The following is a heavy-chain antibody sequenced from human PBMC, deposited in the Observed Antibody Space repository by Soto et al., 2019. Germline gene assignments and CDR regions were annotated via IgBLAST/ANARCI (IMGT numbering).Heavy chain of an antibody. V-gene: IGHV1-69*06. CDR3: ARGGYSSTWSNLLDRSGLDV. Sequence: SVKVSCKTSGGTFSSYAISWVRQAPGQGLEWMGGIVPLFRTTNYAQKFQGRVTITADTSTYTAYMELSGLRSGDTAVYYCARGGYSSTWSNLLDRSGLDVWGQGTTVTVS. CDR2: IVPLFRTT. CDR1: GGTFSSYA. D-gene: IGHD6-13*01. J-gene: IGHJ6*02.